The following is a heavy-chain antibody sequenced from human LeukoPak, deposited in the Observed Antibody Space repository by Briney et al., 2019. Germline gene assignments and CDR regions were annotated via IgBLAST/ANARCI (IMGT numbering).Heavy chain of an antibody. CDR1: GFTFSDYY. D-gene: IGHD4-17*01. J-gene: IGHJ4*02. V-gene: IGHV3-11*01. Sequence: GGSLRLSCAASGFTFSDYYMSWIRQAPGKGLEWVSYISSSGSTIYYADSVEGRFTISRDNAKNSLYLQMNSLRAEDTAVYYCARDLSPYGDYDGLRWGQGTLVTVSS. CDR2: ISSSGSTI. CDR3: ARDLSPYGDYDGLR.